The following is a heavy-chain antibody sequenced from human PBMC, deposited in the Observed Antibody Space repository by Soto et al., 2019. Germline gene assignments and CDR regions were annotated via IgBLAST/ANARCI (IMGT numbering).Heavy chain of an antibody. Sequence: GGSLRLSCAASGFTFNNYAMSWVRQAPGKGLEWVSAISGSGGRTFHTDSVKGRFTISRDNFKDMLYLQINGLRAEDTAVYYCAKTGVDWLFVFGDGGYMDVWGKGTTVTVSS. V-gene: IGHV3-23*01. CDR1: GFTFNNYA. J-gene: IGHJ6*03. CDR2: ISGSGGRT. CDR3: AKTGVDWLFVFGDGGYMDV. D-gene: IGHD3-9*01.